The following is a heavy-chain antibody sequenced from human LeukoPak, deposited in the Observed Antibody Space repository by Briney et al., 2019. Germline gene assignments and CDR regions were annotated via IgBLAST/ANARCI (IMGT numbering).Heavy chain of an antibody. J-gene: IGHJ4*02. Sequence: GGSLRLSCVASGFTFSSTAMSWVRQAPGGGLEWVSAITGSGDATYYADSVKGRFTISRDNSKNTLYLQMNSLRAEDTAIYYCAKDRGAGAYFDYWGQGTLVTVSS. CDR2: ITGSGDAT. V-gene: IGHV3-23*01. CDR3: AKDRGAGAYFDY. CDR1: GFTFSSTA.